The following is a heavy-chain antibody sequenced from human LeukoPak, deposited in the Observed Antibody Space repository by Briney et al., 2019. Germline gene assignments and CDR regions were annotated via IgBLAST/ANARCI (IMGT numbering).Heavy chain of an antibody. D-gene: IGHD3-10*01. CDR3: AKDIVAWFGGGDAFDI. J-gene: IGHJ3*02. V-gene: IGHV3-9*01. CDR1: GFTFDDYA. Sequence: PGGSLRLSCAASGFTFDDYAMHWVRQAPGKGLEWVSGISWNSGSIGHADSVKGRFTISRDNAKNSLYLQMNSLRAEDTALYYCAKDIVAWFGGGDAFDIWGQGTMVTVSS. CDR2: ISWNSGSI.